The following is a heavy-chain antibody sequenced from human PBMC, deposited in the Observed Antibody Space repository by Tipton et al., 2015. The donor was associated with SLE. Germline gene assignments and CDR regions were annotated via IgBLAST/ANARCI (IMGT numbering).Heavy chain of an antibody. CDR1: GGSISGYY. V-gene: IGHV4-4*07. CDR2: IFTSGST. Sequence: TLSLTCTVSGGSISGYYYNWIRRPAGKGLEWIGRIFTSGSTNYNPSLKSRVTMSVDMSKNQIFLKMTSVTAADSAVYFCARVWLNNAFDIWGQGTRVTVSS. J-gene: IGHJ3*02. CDR3: ARVWLNNAFDI. D-gene: IGHD2/OR15-2a*01.